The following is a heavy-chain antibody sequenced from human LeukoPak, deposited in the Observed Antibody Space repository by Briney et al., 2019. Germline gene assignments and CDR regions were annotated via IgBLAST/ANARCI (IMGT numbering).Heavy chain of an antibody. CDR3: ASTPASYYYYYYGMDV. J-gene: IGHJ6*02. V-gene: IGHV7-4-1*02. CDR1: GYTFSSHA. Sequence: ASVKVSCKAFGYTFSSHAMNWVRQAPGQGLEWMGWINTNTGNPTYAQGFTGRFVLSLDTSVSTAYLQISSLKAEDTAVYYCASTPASYYYYYYGMDVWGQGTTVTVSS. CDR2: INTNTGNP.